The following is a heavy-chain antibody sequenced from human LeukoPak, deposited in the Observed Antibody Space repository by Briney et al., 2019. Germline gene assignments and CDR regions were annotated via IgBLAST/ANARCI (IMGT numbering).Heavy chain of an antibody. CDR1: GGTFSTYA. Sequence: SVKVSCKASGGTFSTYAFNWVRQAPGHGLEWMGRIIPIFGTANYAQKFQGRVTITTDESTSTAYMELSSLRSEDTAVYYCARVPRLWGSYRNAFDIWGQGTMVTVSS. CDR2: IIPIFGTA. V-gene: IGHV1-69*05. D-gene: IGHD3-16*02. CDR3: ARVPRLWGSYRNAFDI. J-gene: IGHJ3*02.